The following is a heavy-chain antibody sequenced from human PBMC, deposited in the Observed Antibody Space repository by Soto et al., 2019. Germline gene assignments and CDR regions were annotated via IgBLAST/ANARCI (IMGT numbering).Heavy chain of an antibody. V-gene: IGHV1-69*13. D-gene: IGHD5-18*01. CDR1: GGTFSSYA. CDR2: IIPIFGTA. Sequence: SSVKASCKASGGTFSSYAISRARQAPGQGLEWMGGIIPIFGTANYAQKCQGRVTITAGESSSTPYMELGSLGSEDTAVYYCARDGDTAMGGNYYYGMDFWGQGTTVTVSS. CDR3: ARDGDTAMGGNYYYGMDF. J-gene: IGHJ6*02.